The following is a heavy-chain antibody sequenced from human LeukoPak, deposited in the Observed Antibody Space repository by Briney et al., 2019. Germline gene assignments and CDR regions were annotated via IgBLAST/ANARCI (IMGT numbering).Heavy chain of an antibody. CDR1: GFTFDDYG. J-gene: IGHJ5*02. V-gene: IGHV3-20*04. D-gene: IGHD5-18*01. CDR2: INWNGGST. Sequence: GGSLRLSCAASGFTFDDYGMSWVRPAPGKGLEWVSGINWNGGSTAYADSVKGRFTISRDNAKNSLYLQMNSLRAEDTALYYCAKDEVDTALHPWGQGTLVTVSS. CDR3: AKDEVDTALHP.